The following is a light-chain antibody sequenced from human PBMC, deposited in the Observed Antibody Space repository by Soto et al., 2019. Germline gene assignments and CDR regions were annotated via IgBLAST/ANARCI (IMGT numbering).Light chain of an antibody. CDR1: QSVSSSY. CDR3: QQYGSSPRT. Sequence: VLTLSPGTLSLSTGERATLSCRASQSVSSSYLAWYQQKPGQAPRLLIYGASSRATGIPDRFSGSGSGTDFTLTISRLEPEDFAVYYCQQYGSSPRTFGQGTKVDIK. V-gene: IGKV3-20*01. J-gene: IGKJ1*01. CDR2: GAS.